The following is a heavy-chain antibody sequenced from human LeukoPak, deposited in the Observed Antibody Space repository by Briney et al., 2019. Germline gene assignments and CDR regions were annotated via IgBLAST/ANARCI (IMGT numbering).Heavy chain of an antibody. CDR2: MRSKASGGTT. CDR3: TRSYDRSGYYPGYFHH. D-gene: IGHD3-22*01. CDR1: GFTYDDYA. Sequence: GRPLTLFCTASGFTYDDYAMRWVRQAPGKGLEWVGFMRSKASGGTTEYAASVKGRFTISRDDSKSIDYLQMNSLKTEDTAVYYCTRSYDRSGYYPGYFHHWGQGTLVTVSS. V-gene: IGHV3-49*04. J-gene: IGHJ1*01.